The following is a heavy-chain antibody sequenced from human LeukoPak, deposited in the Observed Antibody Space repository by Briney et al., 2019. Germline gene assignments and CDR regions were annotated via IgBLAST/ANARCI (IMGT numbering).Heavy chain of an antibody. J-gene: IGHJ5*02. Sequence: GGSLRLSCAASGFSFSTFVMHWVRQAPGKGLEWVANIKQDGSEKYYVDSVKGRFTISRDNAKNSLYLQMNSLRAEDTAVYYCAREKTTVTTDWFDPWGQGTLVTVSS. V-gene: IGHV3-7*01. CDR3: AREKTTVTTDWFDP. D-gene: IGHD4-11*01. CDR2: IKQDGSEK. CDR1: GFSFSTFV.